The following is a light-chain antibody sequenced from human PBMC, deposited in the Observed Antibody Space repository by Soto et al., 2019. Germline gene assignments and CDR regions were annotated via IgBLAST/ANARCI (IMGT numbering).Light chain of an antibody. V-gene: IGLV1-44*01. CDR3: GAWDASLSGWV. Sequence: QSVLTQPPSASATPGQRVTISCSGSSSNSGSNTVNWYQQLPGAAPKLLIYNNDQRPSGVPDRFSGSKSGTSASLAISGLQSEDEADYYCGAWDASLSGWVFGGGTKLTVL. J-gene: IGLJ3*02. CDR2: NND. CDR1: SSNSGSNT.